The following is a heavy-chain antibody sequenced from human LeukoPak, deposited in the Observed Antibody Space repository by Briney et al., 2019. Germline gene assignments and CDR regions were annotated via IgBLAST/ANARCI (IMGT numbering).Heavy chain of an antibody. J-gene: IGHJ4*02. D-gene: IGHD3-3*01. V-gene: IGHV2-70*11. Sequence: SGPALVKPTQTLTLTCTFSGFSLSTSGMCVSWIRQPPGKALEWLARIDWDDDKYYSTSLKTRLTISKDTSKNQVVLTMTNMDPVDTATYYCARMNWSGYYWGYFDYWGQGTLVTVSS. CDR2: IDWDDDK. CDR1: GFSLSTSGMC. CDR3: ARMNWSGYYWGYFDY.